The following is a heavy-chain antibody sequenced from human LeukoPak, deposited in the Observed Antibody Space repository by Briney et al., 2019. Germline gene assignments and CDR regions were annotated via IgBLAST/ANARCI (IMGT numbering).Heavy chain of an antibody. J-gene: IGHJ3*02. CDR2: IYYSGST. V-gene: IGHV4-39*07. Sequence: SETLSLTCTVSGGSISTTSYFWGWIRQPPGKGLEWIGSIYYSGSTYYNPSLKSRVTISVDTSKNQFSLKLSSVTAADTAVYYRARVSSGWYRVAFDIWGQGTMVTVSS. D-gene: IGHD6-19*01. CDR1: GGSISTTSYF. CDR3: ARVSSGWYRVAFDI.